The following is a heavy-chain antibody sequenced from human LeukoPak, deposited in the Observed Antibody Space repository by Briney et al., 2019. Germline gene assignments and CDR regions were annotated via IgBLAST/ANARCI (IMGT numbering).Heavy chain of an antibody. CDR1: GFTFKSYL. CDR3: ARKDTSRGTGDLDY. J-gene: IGHJ4*02. Sequence: GGSLRLSCVASGFTFKSYLMAWVRQAPGKGLQWVSSISADGGSTYYADSVKGQFTVSRDNPKSTVYLQVNNLRADDTAVYYCARKDTSRGTGDLDYWGQGTLVTVSS. CDR2: ISADGGST. V-gene: IGHV3-23*01. D-gene: IGHD7-27*01.